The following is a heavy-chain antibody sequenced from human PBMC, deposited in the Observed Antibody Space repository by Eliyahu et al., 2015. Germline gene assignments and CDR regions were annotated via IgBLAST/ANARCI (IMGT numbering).Heavy chain of an antibody. CDR3: ARDRGYYYDSSGPFDY. D-gene: IGHD3-22*01. J-gene: IGHJ4*02. CDR1: GFXLXSYA. CDR2: ISYDGSNK. Sequence: QVQLVESGGGVVQPGRSLRLSCAASGFXLXSYAMHWVPQAPGKGLEWVAVISYDGSNKYYADSVKGRFTISRDNSKNTLYLQMNSLRAEDTAVYYCARDRGYYYDSSGPFDYWGQGTLVTVSS. V-gene: IGHV3-30*16.